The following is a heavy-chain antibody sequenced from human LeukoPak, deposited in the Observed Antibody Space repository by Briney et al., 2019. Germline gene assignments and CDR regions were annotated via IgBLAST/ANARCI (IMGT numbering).Heavy chain of an antibody. CDR3: AKSHDTDYYGSSGYFN. J-gene: IGHJ4*02. Sequence: GGSLRLSCAASGFTFSSYGMSWVRQAPGKGLEWVSAISGSGGSTYYADSVKGRFTISRDNSKNTLYLQMNSLRAEDTAVYYCAKSHDTDYYGSSGYFNWGQGTLVTVSS. D-gene: IGHD3-22*01. CDR2: ISGSGGST. CDR1: GFTFSSYG. V-gene: IGHV3-23*01.